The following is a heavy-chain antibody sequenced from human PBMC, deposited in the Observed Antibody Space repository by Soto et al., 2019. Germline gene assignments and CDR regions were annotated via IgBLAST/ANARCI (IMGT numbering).Heavy chain of an antibody. Sequence: ASVKVSCKASGGTFSSYAISWVLQAPGQGLEWMGGIIPIFGTANYAQKFQGRVTITADESTSTAYMELSSLRSEDTAVYYCAREAASGSYHGYFDYWGQGTLVTVSS. J-gene: IGHJ4*02. D-gene: IGHD1-26*01. CDR1: GGTFSSYA. V-gene: IGHV1-69*13. CDR2: IIPIFGTA. CDR3: AREAASGSYHGYFDY.